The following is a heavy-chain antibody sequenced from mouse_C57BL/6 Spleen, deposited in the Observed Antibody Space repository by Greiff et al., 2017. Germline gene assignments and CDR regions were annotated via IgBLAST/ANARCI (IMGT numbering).Heavy chain of an antibody. CDR2: ISDGGSYT. CDR1: GFTFSSYA. CDR3: ARVYYYGSSYWCAY. V-gene: IGHV5-4*03. D-gene: IGHD1-1*01. Sequence: EVKLLESGGGLVKPGGSLKLSCAASGFTFSSYAMSWVRQTPEKRLEWVATISDGGSYTYYPDNVKGRFNISRDNAKNNLYLQMSHLKSEDTAMDYCARVYYYGSSYWCAYWGQGTLVTVSA. J-gene: IGHJ3*01.